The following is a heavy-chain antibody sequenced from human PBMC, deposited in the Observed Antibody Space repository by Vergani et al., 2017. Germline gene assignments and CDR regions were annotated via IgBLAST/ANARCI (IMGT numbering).Heavy chain of an antibody. Sequence: EVQLVQSGAEVKKPGESMKISCQGSGYSITNYWIAWVRQRPGKGLEWMGIIYAGDSDVRYSPSFQGQVTMSVDKSLSTAYLQWSSLKASDTAIYYCTRHXPFGDGACLHFDHWGQGTQVTVSS. V-gene: IGHV5-51*01. J-gene: IGHJ4*02. CDR2: IYAGDSDV. CDR3: TRHXPFGDGACLHFDH. CDR1: GYSITNYW. D-gene: IGHD2-21*01.